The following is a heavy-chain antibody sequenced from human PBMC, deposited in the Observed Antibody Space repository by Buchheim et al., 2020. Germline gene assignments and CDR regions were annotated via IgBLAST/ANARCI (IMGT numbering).Heavy chain of an antibody. CDR2: INCHDGST. V-gene: IGHV1-46*03. CDR3: SREDYYGTAV. J-gene: IGHJ6*02. CDR1: GYTFTNFY. Sequence: QEQLVQSGAEVKKSGASMKVSCKASGYTFTNFYVHWVRQAPGQGLEWMGLINCHDGSTDYAQKFQGRVTLTRDTSTNTGDMEVSSLRFEDTAIYYCSREDYYGTAVWGQGTT.